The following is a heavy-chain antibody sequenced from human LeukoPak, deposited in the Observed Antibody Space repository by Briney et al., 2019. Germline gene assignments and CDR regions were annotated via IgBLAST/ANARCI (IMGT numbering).Heavy chain of an antibody. CDR3: TRDGRVAYEMDV. V-gene: IGHV3-48*01. Sequence: GGSLRLSCAACGFTFSRHPMNWVRQAPGKGLEWVSYISPGTIYYADSVKGRFTISRDNAKNSLYLQMNSLRAEDTAVYYCTRDGRVAYEMDVWGQGTTVTVSS. J-gene: IGHJ6*02. CDR1: GFTFSRHP. D-gene: IGHD2-15*01. CDR2: ISPGTI.